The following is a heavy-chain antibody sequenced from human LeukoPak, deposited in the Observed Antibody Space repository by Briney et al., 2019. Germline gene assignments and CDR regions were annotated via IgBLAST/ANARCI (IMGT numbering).Heavy chain of an antibody. CDR2: FYYSGST. J-gene: IGHJ4*02. D-gene: IGHD1-1*01. CDR3: ARDKRGTVDY. V-gene: IGHV4-59*01. CDR1: GGSITSYY. Sequence: SETLSLTCTVSGGSITSYYWSWIRQPPGKGLEWIGYFYYSGSTNYNPSLNSRVTISVDTSKNQFSLKLSSVTAADTAVYYCARDKRGTVDYWGQGTLVTASS.